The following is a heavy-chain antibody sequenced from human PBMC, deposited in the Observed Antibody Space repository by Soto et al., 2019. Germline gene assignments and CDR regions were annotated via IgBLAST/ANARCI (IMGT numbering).Heavy chain of an antibody. CDR2: TSSGGDTT. D-gene: IGHD3-9*01. CDR3: TKVMIPNFDMHFDS. Sequence: PGGSLRLSCAASGFTFSTYVMSWVRQAPGKGLEWVSTTSSGGDTTYYADSVKGRFTISRDNSKNTLFLQMNSLRAEDTAVYYCTKVMIPNFDMHFDSWGQGTLVTVS. V-gene: IGHV3-23*01. CDR1: GFTFSTYV. J-gene: IGHJ4*02.